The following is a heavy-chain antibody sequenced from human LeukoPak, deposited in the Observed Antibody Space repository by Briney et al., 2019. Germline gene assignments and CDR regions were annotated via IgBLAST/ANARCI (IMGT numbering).Heavy chain of an antibody. V-gene: IGHV3-15*01. D-gene: IGHD2-21*02. Sequence: PGGSLRLSCAASGFTFSNAWMSWVRQAPGKGLEWVGRIKSKTDGGTTDYAAPVKGRFTISRDDSKNTLYLQMNSLKTEDTAVYYCTTMAYCGGDCYPWGRGTLVTVSS. J-gene: IGHJ5*02. CDR1: GFTFSNAW. CDR3: TTMAYCGGDCYP. CDR2: IKSKTDGGTT.